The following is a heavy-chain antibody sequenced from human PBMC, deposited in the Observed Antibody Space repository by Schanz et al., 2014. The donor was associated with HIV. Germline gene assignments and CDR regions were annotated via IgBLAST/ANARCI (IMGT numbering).Heavy chain of an antibody. J-gene: IGHJ5*02. D-gene: IGHD3-9*01. CDR2: INHSGST. Sequence: QVQLQQWGAGLLKPSETLSLTCAVYGGSFSDYYWSWIRQPPGKGLAWIGEINHSGSTNYNPPLSIRGTISGATPKGQSPRSRSSVPAAATAVYYCAREGTKRFFDWSTRDCFDPWGQGTLVTVSS. CDR1: GGSFSDYY. CDR3: AREGTKRFFDWSTRDCFDP. V-gene: IGHV4-34*01.